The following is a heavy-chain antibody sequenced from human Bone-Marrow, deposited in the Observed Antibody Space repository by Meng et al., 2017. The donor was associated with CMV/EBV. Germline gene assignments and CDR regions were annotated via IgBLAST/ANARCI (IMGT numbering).Heavy chain of an antibody. V-gene: IGHV1-2*02. Sequence: ASVKVSCKPSGYTFTDYYIHWVRQAPGHGLEWMGWINPNSDATNYAQTFRGRLTLTRDTSIRAAYMELSSLRSDDTAVYYCVRDGEPYYDTLTGYYTPYWGQGTLFTVSS. CDR2: INPNSDAT. J-gene: IGHJ4*02. CDR1: GYTFTDYY. CDR3: VRDGEPYYDTLTGYYTPY. D-gene: IGHD3-9*01.